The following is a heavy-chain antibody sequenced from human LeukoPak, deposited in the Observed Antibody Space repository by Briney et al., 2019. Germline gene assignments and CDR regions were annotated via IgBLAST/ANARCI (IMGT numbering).Heavy chain of an antibody. CDR2: MNSDGSIT. J-gene: IGHJ4*02. D-gene: IGHD3-16*01. CDR3: AGVQSYGPRAFDQ. CDR1: GFTFSTHW. Sequence: PGGSLRLSCAASGFTFSTHWMHWVRQAPGPGLVWFSRMNSDGSITTYADSVKGRFTISRDNAKNTLYLQMNSLRAEDTAVYYCAGVQSYGPRAFDQWGQGSLVTVSS. V-gene: IGHV3-74*01.